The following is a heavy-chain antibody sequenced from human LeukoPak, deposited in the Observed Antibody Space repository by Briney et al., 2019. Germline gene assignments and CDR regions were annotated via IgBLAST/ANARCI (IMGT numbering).Heavy chain of an antibody. V-gene: IGHV1-18*01. CDR3: ARDFSLSITMIVVVMPDAFDI. D-gene: IGHD3-22*01. J-gene: IGHJ3*02. Sequence: ASVKVSCKASGYTFTSYGISWVRQAPGQGLEWMGWISAYNGNTNYAQKLQGRVTMTTDTSTSTAYMELRSLRSDDTAVYYCARDFSLSITMIVVVMPDAFDIWGQGTMVTVS. CDR2: ISAYNGNT. CDR1: GYTFTSYG.